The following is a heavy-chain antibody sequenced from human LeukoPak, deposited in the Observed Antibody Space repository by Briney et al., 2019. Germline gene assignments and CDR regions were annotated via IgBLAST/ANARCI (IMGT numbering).Heavy chain of an antibody. Sequence: GGSLRLSCAASGFTFSSYAMHWVRQAPGKGLEWVAVISYDGSNKYYADSVKGRFTISRDNSKNTLYLQMNSLRAEDTAVYCCARDRGGLLDYWGQGTLVTVSS. CDR1: GFTFSSYA. CDR2: ISYDGSNK. D-gene: IGHD2-15*01. J-gene: IGHJ4*02. V-gene: IGHV3-30*04. CDR3: ARDRGGLLDY.